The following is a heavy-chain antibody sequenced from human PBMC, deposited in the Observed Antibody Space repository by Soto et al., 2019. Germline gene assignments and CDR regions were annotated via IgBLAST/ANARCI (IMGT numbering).Heavy chain of an antibody. D-gene: IGHD4-17*01. Sequence: QVQLVQSGAEVKKPGSSVKVSCKASGGTFSSYAISWVRQAPGQGLEWMGGIIPIFGTANYAQKCQGRVTITADESTSTAYMELSSLRYEYTAVYYCARGASGGEPYYFDYWGQGPLVTVSS. J-gene: IGHJ4*02. CDR2: IIPIFGTA. V-gene: IGHV1-69*12. CDR1: GGTFSSYA. CDR3: ARGASGGEPYYFDY.